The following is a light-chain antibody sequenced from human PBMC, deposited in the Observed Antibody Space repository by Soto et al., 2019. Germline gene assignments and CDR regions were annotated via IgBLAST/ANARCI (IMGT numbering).Light chain of an antibody. Sequence: EIVMTQSPATLSVSQGERATLSCRASQSVSSNLAWYQQKPGQAPRLLIYGASTRATGIPARFSGSGSGTEFTLTISSLQSEDFAVYYCQQYNNWPPTWTFDQGTKVEIK. CDR3: QQYNNWPPTWT. J-gene: IGKJ1*01. CDR2: GAS. V-gene: IGKV3-15*01. CDR1: QSVSSN.